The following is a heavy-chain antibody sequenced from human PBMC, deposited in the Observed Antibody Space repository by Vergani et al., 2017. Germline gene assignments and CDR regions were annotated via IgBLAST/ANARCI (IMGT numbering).Heavy chain of an antibody. J-gene: IGHJ6*03. CDR2: IWHDVSKE. Sequence: QVQLEESGGGVVQPGRSLRLSCAGSGFTLSSHAMYWVRQAPGKGLEWVAFIWHDVSKEYYEDSVKGRFTISRDNSKNTLYLQMNNLRAADTAVYYCARSGYCANDVCYMTYYYYMDVWGKGTAVTVSS. D-gene: IGHD2-8*01. V-gene: IGHV3-33*01. CDR1: GFTLSSHA. CDR3: ARSGYCANDVCYMTYYYYMDV.